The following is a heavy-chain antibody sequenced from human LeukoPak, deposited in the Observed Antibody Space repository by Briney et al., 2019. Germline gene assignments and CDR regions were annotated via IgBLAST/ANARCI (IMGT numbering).Heavy chain of an antibody. CDR2: MYYSGST. J-gene: IGHJ4*02. V-gene: IGHV4-59*08. D-gene: IGHD5-18*01. CDR1: GASISTHY. CDR3: ARLIRGYSYGYYFDY. Sequence: SETLSLTCTVSGASISTHYWSWIRQPPGKGLEWIGSMYYSGSTNYNPSLESRVTMSIDTSKNQFSLKVRSVTAADTAVYYCARLIRGYSYGYYFDYWGQGTLVTVSS.